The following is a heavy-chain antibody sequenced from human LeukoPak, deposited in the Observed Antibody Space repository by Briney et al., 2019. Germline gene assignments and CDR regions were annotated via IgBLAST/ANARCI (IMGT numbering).Heavy chain of an antibody. Sequence: ASVKVSCKASGYTLSSYDINWVRQAPGQGLEWMGWMNPNSGNTGYTQKFQGRVTITTDESTSTAYMGLSSLRSEDTAVYYCARDIVVVPAATTRDYYYYMDVWGKGTTVTVSS. CDR3: ARDIVVVPAATTRDYYYYMDV. CDR2: MNPNSGNT. D-gene: IGHD2-2*01. V-gene: IGHV1-8*03. J-gene: IGHJ6*03. CDR1: GYTLSSYD.